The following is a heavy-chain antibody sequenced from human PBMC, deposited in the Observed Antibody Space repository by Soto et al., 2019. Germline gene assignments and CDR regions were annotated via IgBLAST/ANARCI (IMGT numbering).Heavy chain of an antibody. CDR1: GFTFSSYA. CDR2: ISGSGGST. V-gene: IGHV3-23*01. J-gene: IGHJ6*02. Sequence: PGGSLRLSCAASGFTFSSYAMSWVRQAPGKGLEWVSAISGSGGSTYYADSVKGRFTISRDNSKNTLYLQMNSLRAEDTAVYYCAKDSGWPLRPYYYGMDVWGQGTTVTVSS. D-gene: IGHD6-19*01. CDR3: AKDSGWPLRPYYYGMDV.